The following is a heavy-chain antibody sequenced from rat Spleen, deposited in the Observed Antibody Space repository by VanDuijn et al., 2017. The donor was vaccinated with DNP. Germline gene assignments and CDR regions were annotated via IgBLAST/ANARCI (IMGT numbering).Heavy chain of an antibody. D-gene: IGHD1-5*01. V-gene: IGHV2S12*01. Sequence: QVQLKESGPGLVQPSQTLSLTCTVSGFSLTTNGVSWVRQPPGKGLEWIAAISSGGKPYYNSALKSRLSISRDTSKSQVFLGRNMLQTEDTSVYFCTREGEHNYNPFYIACWGQGVMVTVSS. CDR1: GFSLTTNG. CDR2: ISSGGKP. J-gene: IGHJ2*01. CDR3: TREGEHNYNPFYIAC.